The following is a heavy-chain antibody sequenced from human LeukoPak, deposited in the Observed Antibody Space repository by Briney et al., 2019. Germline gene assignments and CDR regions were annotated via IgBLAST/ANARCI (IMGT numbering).Heavy chain of an antibody. CDR2: VYSNGMT. J-gene: IGHJ2*01. CDR3: TRRAYYDSSGYNPTAGYFHL. D-gene: IGHD3-22*01. CDR1: GGSMFSYY. Sequence: AETLSLTCSVSGGSMFSYYWNWIRQSPGKGLEWIGFVYSNGMTTYNPSLRSRGTISIATSRNQLSLRLTSLTAADTATYYCTRRAYYDSSGYNPTAGYFHLWGRGTLVTVSS. V-gene: IGHV4-4*08.